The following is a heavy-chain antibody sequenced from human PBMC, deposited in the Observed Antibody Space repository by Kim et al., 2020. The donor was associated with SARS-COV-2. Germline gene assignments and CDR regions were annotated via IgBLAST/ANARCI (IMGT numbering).Heavy chain of an antibody. CDR1: GFNFDDYA. V-gene: IGHV3-9*01. CDR2: ISWNSGSI. D-gene: IGHD3-10*01. Sequence: GGSLRLSCAASGFNFDDYAMHWVRQAPGKGLEWVSGISWNSGSIDYADSVKGRFTISRDNAKNSLYLQMNSLRAEDTALYYCAKDAGYGSGSYYTYWGQGTLVTVSS. CDR3: AKDAGYGSGSYYTY. J-gene: IGHJ4*02.